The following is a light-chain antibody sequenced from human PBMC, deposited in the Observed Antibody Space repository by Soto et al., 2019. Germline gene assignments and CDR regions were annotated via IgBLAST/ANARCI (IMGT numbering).Light chain of an antibody. Sequence: QSALTQPPSASGSPGQSVTISCTGTSSDVGGYNYVSWYQQHPGKAPKLMIYEVTKRPSGVPDRFSGSKSGNTASLTVSGLQADDEADYYCSSYAGSNNIAVFGTVTKATVL. V-gene: IGLV2-8*01. CDR3: SSYAGSNNIAV. J-gene: IGLJ1*01. CDR1: SSDVGGYNY. CDR2: EVT.